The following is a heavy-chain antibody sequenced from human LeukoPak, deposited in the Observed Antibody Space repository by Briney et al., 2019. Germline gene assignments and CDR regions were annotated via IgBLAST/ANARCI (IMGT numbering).Heavy chain of an antibody. CDR2: ISSSSSYI. Sequence: GGSLRLSCTASGFSFSDYEMNWVRQAPGKGLEWVSSISSSSSYIYYADSVKGRFTISRDNAKNSLYLQMNSLRAEDTAVYYCARDGQTTADYWGQGTLVTVSS. CDR3: ARDGQTTADY. V-gene: IGHV3-21*01. D-gene: IGHD4-17*01. J-gene: IGHJ4*02. CDR1: GFSFSDYE.